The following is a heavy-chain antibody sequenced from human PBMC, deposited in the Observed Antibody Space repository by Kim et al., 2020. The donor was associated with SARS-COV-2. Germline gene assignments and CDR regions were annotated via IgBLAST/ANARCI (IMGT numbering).Heavy chain of an antibody. J-gene: IGHJ5*02. Sequence: SETLSLTCSVSGGSISSGGYYWGWIRQPPGKGLEWIGNVLYGGDSYYNPSLESRVSISVDTSKNQFSLEVNSVTAADTAVYYCVRRKYASSSVDPWGQGVLVTVTS. CDR1: GGSISSGGYY. V-gene: IGHV4-39*01. CDR2: VLYGGDS. D-gene: IGHD2-2*01. CDR3: VRRKYASSSVDP.